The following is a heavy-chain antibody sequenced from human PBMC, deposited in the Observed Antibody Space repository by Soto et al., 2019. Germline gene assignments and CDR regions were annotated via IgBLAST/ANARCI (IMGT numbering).Heavy chain of an antibody. CDR3: ARARYYDILTGYRGPFDI. CDR1: GYNFASFW. CDR2: IYPDDSDT. V-gene: IGHV5-51*01. J-gene: IGHJ3*02. D-gene: IGHD3-9*01. Sequence: PGESLKISCKGSGYNFASFWIGWVRQMPGKGLEWMGVIYPDDSDTRYSPSFQGQVTMSADKSIDTAYLQWSSLKASDTAMYYCARARYYDILTGYRGPFDIWGQGTMVTVSS.